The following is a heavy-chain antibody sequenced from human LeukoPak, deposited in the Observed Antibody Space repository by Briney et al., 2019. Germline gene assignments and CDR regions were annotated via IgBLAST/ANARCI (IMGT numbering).Heavy chain of an antibody. CDR3: AKASAMIVVVSKHFDY. D-gene: IGHD3-22*01. Sequence: GGSLRLSCAASGFTFSSYAMSWVRQAPGKGLEWVSAISGSGGSTYYADSVKGRFSISKDNSKNTLYLQMSSLRAEDTAVYYCAKASAMIVVVSKHFDYWGQGTLVTVSS. V-gene: IGHV3-23*01. J-gene: IGHJ4*02. CDR2: ISGSGGST. CDR1: GFTFSSYA.